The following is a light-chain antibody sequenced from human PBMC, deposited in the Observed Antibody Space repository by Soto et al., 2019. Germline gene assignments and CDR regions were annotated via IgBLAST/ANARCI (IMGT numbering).Light chain of an antibody. CDR2: EVS. CDR3: SSYTRSSTRV. V-gene: IGLV2-14*01. J-gene: IGLJ3*02. CDR1: SSDVGGYNY. Sequence: QSALTQPASVSGSPGQSITISCTGTSSDVGGYNYVSWYQQHPGKAPKLMIYEVSNRPSGVSKRFSGSKSGNTASLTISGLQAEDEADYYCSSYTRSSTRVFGGGTKVTVL.